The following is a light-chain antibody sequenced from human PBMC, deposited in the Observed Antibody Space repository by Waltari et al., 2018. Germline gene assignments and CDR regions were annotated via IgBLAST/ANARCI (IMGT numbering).Light chain of an antibody. J-gene: IGKJ2*01. Sequence: DIQMTQSPSSLSASVGDRVTITCQASQDISNYLNWHQQKPGKAPKLLIYDASNLETGVPSRFSGSGSGTDFTFTISSLQPEDIATYYCQQYDNLPSYTFGQGTKLQIK. CDR1: QDISNY. CDR2: DAS. V-gene: IGKV1-33*01. CDR3: QQYDNLPSYT.